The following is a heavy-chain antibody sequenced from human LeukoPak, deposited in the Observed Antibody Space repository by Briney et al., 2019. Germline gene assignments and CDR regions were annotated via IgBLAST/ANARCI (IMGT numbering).Heavy chain of an antibody. J-gene: IGHJ4*02. CDR1: GFTFSDYY. D-gene: IGHD1-7*01. CDR2: ISSSGSTI. CDR3: ARDWGMELELQIRFDY. V-gene: IGHV3-11*04. Sequence: GGSLRLSCAASGFTFSDYYMSWIRQAPGKGLEWVSYISSSGSTIYYADSVKGRFTITRDNAKNSLYLQMNSLRAEDTAVYYCARDWGMELELQIRFDYWGQGTLVTVSS.